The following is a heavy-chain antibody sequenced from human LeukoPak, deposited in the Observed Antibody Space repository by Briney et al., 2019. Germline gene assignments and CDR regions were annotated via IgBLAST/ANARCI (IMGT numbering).Heavy chain of an antibody. D-gene: IGHD3-9*01. CDR1: GGSISSSSYY. V-gene: IGHV4-39*01. J-gene: IGHJ4*02. CDR2: IYYSGST. Sequence: PSETLSLTCTVSGGSISSSSYYWGWIRQPPGKGLEWIGSIYYSGSTYYNPSLKSRVTISVDTSKNQFSLKLSSVTAADTAVYYCARHTYSRHWGILTGYTETAFDYWGQGTLVTVSS. CDR3: ARHTYSRHWGILTGYTETAFDY.